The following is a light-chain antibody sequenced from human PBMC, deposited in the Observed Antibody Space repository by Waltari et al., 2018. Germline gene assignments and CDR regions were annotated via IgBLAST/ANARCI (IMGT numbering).Light chain of an antibody. CDR1: QSIARS. Sequence: EIVLTQSPGTLSLSPGERAPLACRASQSIARSLAWYQQKPGRAPRLLIFGASSRATGIPDRFSGSGSGTDFSLTISRLEPEDFAVYYCQHYVRLPATFGQGTKVEIK. CDR2: GAS. J-gene: IGKJ1*01. CDR3: QHYVRLPAT. V-gene: IGKV3-20*01.